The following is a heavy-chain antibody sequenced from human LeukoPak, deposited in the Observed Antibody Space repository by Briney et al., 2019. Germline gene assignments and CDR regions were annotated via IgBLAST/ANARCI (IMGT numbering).Heavy chain of an antibody. CDR1: GGSISSYY. Sequence: PSETLSLTCTVSGGSISSYYWSWIRQPAGKGLEWIGRIYTSGSTNYNPSLRSRVTMSVDTSKIQFSLKLSSVTAADTAVYYCARDPTAAAGLNWFDPWGQGTLVTVSS. CDR3: ARDPTAAAGLNWFDP. CDR2: IYTSGST. D-gene: IGHD6-13*01. J-gene: IGHJ5*02. V-gene: IGHV4-4*07.